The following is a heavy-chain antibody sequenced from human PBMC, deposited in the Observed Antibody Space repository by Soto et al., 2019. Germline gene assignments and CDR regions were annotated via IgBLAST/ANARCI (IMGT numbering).Heavy chain of an antibody. D-gene: IGHD3-9*01. CDR1: GYTFTGYY. Sequence: GASVKVSCKASGYTFTGYYMHWVRQAPGQGLEWMGWISPNSGGTNYAQKFQGRVTMTRDTSISTAYMELSRLRSDDTAVYYCARALLYYDTLTGYEPYYYYGMDVWGQGTTVTVSS. CDR2: ISPNSGGT. V-gene: IGHV1-2*02. J-gene: IGHJ6*02. CDR3: ARALLYYDTLTGYEPYYYYGMDV.